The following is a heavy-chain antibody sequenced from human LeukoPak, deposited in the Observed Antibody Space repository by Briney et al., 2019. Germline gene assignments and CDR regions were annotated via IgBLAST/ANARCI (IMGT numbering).Heavy chain of an antibody. CDR2: IRHDGGEK. J-gene: IGHJ4*02. CDR3: ARDLSDYGATRFDF. D-gene: IGHD4/OR15-4a*01. CDR1: GFTFSTYW. V-gene: IGHV3-7*01. Sequence: GGSLRLSCLASGFTFSTYWMSWVRQAPGKGLEWVANIRHDGGEKYYVDSVKGRFTISRDNAKSSVYLQMNSLRAEDTAVYYCARDLSDYGATRFDFWGQGTLVTVSS.